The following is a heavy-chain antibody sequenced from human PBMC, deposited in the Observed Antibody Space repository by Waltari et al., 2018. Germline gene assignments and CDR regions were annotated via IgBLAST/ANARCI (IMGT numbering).Heavy chain of an antibody. CDR3: ARSWKYYYGSGSYYPDAFDI. Sequence: QVQLQQWGAGLLKPSETLSLTCAVYGGSFSGYYWSWIRQPPGKGLEWIGEINHSGSTNYNPSLKSRVTISVDTSKNQFSLKLSAVTAADTAVYYCARSWKYYYGSGSYYPDAFDIWGQGTMVTVSS. CDR1: GGSFSGYY. D-gene: IGHD3-10*01. CDR2: INHSGST. J-gene: IGHJ3*02. V-gene: IGHV4-34*01.